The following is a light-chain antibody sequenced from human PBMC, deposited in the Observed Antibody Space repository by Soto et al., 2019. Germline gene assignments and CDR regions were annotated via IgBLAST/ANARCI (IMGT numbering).Light chain of an antibody. J-gene: IGKJ1*01. CDR2: DAS. CDR1: QSVGSTY. CDR3: QQRSNWPLT. V-gene: IGKV3D-20*02. Sequence: EIVLTQSPGTLSLSPGERATLSCRASQSVGSTYLAWYQQKPGQAPRLLLFDASRRATGVAARFSGSGSGTDFTLTISRLEPEDFAVYYCQQRSNWPLTFGRGTKVDIK.